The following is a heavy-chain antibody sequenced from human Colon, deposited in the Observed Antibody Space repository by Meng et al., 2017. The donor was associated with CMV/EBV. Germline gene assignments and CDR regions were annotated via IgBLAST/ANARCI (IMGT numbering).Heavy chain of an antibody. J-gene: IGHJ4*02. D-gene: IGHD5-12*01. Sequence: GGSLRLSCAASGFTFSSYDMHWVRQATGKGLEWVSAIGTAGDTYYPGSVKGRFTISRENAKNSLYLQMNSLRAGDTAVYYCAQDRTREIVPLTNYFYYWGRGTLVTVSS. CDR1: GFTFSSYD. V-gene: IGHV3-13*01. CDR2: IGTAGDT. CDR3: AQDRTREIVPLTNYFYY.